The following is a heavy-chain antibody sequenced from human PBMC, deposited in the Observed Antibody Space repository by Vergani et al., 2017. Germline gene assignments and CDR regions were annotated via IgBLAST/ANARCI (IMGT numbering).Heavy chain of an antibody. CDR3: ARDRRGYDILTGYLGYYYYMDV. V-gene: IGHV3-30*01. Sequence: VQLVESGGGVVQPGRSLRLSCAASGFTFSSYAMHWVRQAPGKGLEWVAVISYDGGNKYYADSVKGRFTISRDNSKNTLYLQMNSLRAEDTAVYYCARDRRGYDILTGYLGYYYYMDVWGKGTTVTVSS. J-gene: IGHJ6*03. CDR2: ISYDGGNK. CDR1: GFTFSSYA. D-gene: IGHD3-9*01.